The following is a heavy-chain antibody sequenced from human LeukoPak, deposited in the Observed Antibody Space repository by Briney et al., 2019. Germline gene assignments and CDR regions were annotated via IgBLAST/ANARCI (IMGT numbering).Heavy chain of an antibody. CDR3: AKDMGGTYDRIDY. Sequence: GGSLRLSCAASGFTFDDYAMHWVRQAPGKGLERVSGISWNSGSIGYADSVKGRFTISRDNAKNSLYLQMNSLRAEDTALYYCAKDMGGTYDRIDYWGQGTLVTVSS. V-gene: IGHV3-9*01. D-gene: IGHD2/OR15-2a*01. J-gene: IGHJ4*02. CDR1: GFTFDDYA. CDR2: ISWNSGSI.